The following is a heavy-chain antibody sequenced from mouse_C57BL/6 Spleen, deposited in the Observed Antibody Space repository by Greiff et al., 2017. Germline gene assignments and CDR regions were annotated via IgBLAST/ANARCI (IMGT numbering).Heavy chain of an antibody. J-gene: IGHJ4*01. Sequence: VQLQQSGTVLARPGASVKMSCKTSGYTFTSYWMHWVKQRPGQGLEWIGAIYPGNSDTSYNQKFKGKAKLTAVTSASTAYMELSSLTNEDSAVYYCTGYYDYDGYYAMDYWGQGTSVTVSS. CDR3: TGYYDYDGYYAMDY. D-gene: IGHD2-4*01. V-gene: IGHV1-5*01. CDR2: IYPGNSDT. CDR1: GYTFTSYW.